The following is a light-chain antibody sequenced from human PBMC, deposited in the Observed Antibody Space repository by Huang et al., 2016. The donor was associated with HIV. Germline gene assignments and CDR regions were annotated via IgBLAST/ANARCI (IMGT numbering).Light chain of an antibody. CDR3: QQYDIWPPLT. CDR1: HSIGSK. J-gene: IGKJ4*01. Sequence: IMMTQSPTTLSVSPGDRATLSCRASHSIGSKLAWYQHKPGQPPRLLMYGASARATGIPSRFSGARSGTEFTLTIRSVQSEDFALYYCQQYDIWPPLTFGGGTKVEIK. V-gene: IGKV3-15*01. CDR2: GAS.